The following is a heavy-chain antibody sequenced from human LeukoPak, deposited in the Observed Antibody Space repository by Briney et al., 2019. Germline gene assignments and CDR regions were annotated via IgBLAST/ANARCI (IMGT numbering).Heavy chain of an antibody. V-gene: IGHV3-53*01. Sequence: GGSLRLSCAASGFTVSSNYMSWVRQAPGKGLEWVSVIYSGGSTYYADSVKGRFTISRDNSKNTLYLQMNSLRAEDTAVYYCASTPTYYDILTGSFSDYWGQGTLVTVSS. D-gene: IGHD3-9*01. J-gene: IGHJ4*02. CDR1: GFTVSSNY. CDR3: ASTPTYYDILTGSFSDY. CDR2: IYSGGST.